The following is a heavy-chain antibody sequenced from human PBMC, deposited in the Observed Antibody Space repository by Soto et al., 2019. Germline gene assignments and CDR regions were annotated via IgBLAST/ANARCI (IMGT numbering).Heavy chain of an antibody. CDR2: LYYSGNT. Sequence: QLQLQESGPGLVKPSETLSLTCTVSGGAISNSNYYWGWIRQPPGKGLEWIGSLYYSGNTYYNPSLKSRVTISLDTSKIQFSLNLSSVTAADTAVYYCARLGAHTFHWFGPWGQGTLVTVSS. D-gene: IGHD3-16*01. V-gene: IGHV4-39*01. CDR1: GGAISNSNYY. CDR3: ARLGAHTFHWFGP. J-gene: IGHJ5*02.